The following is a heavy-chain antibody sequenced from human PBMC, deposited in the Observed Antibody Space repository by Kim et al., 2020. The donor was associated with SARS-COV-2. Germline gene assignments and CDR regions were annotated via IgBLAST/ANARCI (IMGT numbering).Heavy chain of an antibody. CDR1: GFTFSSYA. J-gene: IGHJ6*02. Sequence: GGSLRLSCAASGFTFSSYAMHWVRQAPGKGLEWVAVISYDGSNKYYADSVKGRFTISRDNSKNTLYLQMNSLRAEDTAVYYCARGLGGGYYYGMDVWGQGTTVTVSS. V-gene: IGHV3-30*04. CDR3: ARGLGGGYYYGMDV. CDR2: ISYDGSNK. D-gene: IGHD1-26*01.